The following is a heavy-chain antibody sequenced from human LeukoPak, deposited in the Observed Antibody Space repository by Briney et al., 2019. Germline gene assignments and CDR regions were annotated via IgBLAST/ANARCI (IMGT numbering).Heavy chain of an antibody. Sequence: SVKVSCKASVGTFSSYAISWRRQAPPPGIEWMGGVIPIFGTAHYAQTSQGRCTTSADESTRTDYMGLGSLRSEDTAVYYSARVRRWLQLGDACDIWGQGTMVTVSS. J-gene: IGHJ3*02. V-gene: IGHV1-69*01. CDR3: ARVRRWLQLGDACDI. CDR2: VIPIFGTA. D-gene: IGHD5-24*01. CDR1: VGTFSSYA.